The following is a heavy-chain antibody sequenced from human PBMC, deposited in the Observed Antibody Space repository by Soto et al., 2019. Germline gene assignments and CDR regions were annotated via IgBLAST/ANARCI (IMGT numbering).Heavy chain of an antibody. CDR3: ARISADISTGFDTGYYLDY. V-gene: IGHV4-59*12. Sequence: SETLSLTCTVSGGSISSYYWSWIRQPPGKGLEWIGYIYYSGSTNYNPSLKSRVTISVDTSKNQFSLKLSSVTAADTAVYYCARISADISTGFDTGYYLDYWGQGTLVTVSS. CDR2: IYYSGST. J-gene: IGHJ4*02. CDR1: GGSISSYY. D-gene: IGHD2-8*02.